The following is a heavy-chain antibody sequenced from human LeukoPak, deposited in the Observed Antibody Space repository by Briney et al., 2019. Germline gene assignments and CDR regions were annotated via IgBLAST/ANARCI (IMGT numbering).Heavy chain of an antibody. CDR1: GGSFSGYY. CDR2: INHSGST. Sequence: SETLSLTCAVYGGSFSGYYWSWIRQPPGKGLEWIGEINHSGSTDYNPSLKSRVTISVDTSKNQFSLKLSSVTAADTAVYYCARGRRGYSYGFDYWGQGTLVTVSS. CDR3: ARGRRGYSYGFDY. V-gene: IGHV4-34*01. D-gene: IGHD5-18*01. J-gene: IGHJ4*02.